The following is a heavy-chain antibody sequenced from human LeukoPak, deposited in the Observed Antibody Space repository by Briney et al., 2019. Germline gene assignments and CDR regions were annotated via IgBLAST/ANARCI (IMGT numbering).Heavy chain of an antibody. D-gene: IGHD5-18*01. J-gene: IGHJ4*02. CDR2: ISYDGSNK. CDR3: ASGKETSMAQGY. V-gene: IGHV3-30-3*01. CDR1: GFTFSSYA. Sequence: GRSLRLSCAASGFTFSSYAMHWVCQAPGKGLEWVAVISYDGSNKYYADSVKGRFTISRDNSKNTLYLQMNSLRAEDTAVYYCASGKETSMAQGYWGQGTLVTVSS.